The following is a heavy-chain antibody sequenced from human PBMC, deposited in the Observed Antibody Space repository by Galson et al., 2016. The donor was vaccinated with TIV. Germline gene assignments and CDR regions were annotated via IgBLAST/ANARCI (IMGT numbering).Heavy chain of an antibody. CDR3: ARDQYFDASGYYYYYYGMDV. Sequence: SLRLSCAASGITVTANYMSWVRQAPGGGLEWVSTIYSAGETFYTDSVKGRFTISRDASKNTLHLQMNSLRPEDTAVYYCARDQYFDASGYYYYYYGMDVWGQGTTVTVSS. D-gene: IGHD3-22*01. CDR2: IYSAGET. J-gene: IGHJ6*02. V-gene: IGHV3-66*02. CDR1: GITVTANY.